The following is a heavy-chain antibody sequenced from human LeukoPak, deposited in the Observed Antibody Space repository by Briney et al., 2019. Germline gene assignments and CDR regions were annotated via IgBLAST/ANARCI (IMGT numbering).Heavy chain of an antibody. D-gene: IGHD3-10*01. CDR3: ARDQDYYGSGSYGPDY. CDR2: IYHSGST. J-gene: IGHJ4*02. V-gene: IGHV4-38-2*02. CDR1: GYSISSGYY. Sequence: SETLSLTCTVSGYSISSGYYWGWIRQPPGKGLEWIGSIYHSGSTYYNPSLKSRVTISVDTSKNQFSLKLSSVTAADTAVYYCARDQDYYGSGSYGPDYWGQGTLVTVSS.